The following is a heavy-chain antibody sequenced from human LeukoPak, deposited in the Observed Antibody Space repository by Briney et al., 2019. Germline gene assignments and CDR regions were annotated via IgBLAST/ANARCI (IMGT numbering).Heavy chain of an antibody. CDR3: ARALSSSGRYFDY. CDR2: IYHSGST. V-gene: IGHV4-38-2*02. CDR1: GYSISSGYY. Sequence: SETLSLTCTVSGYSISSGYYWGWIRQPPGKGLEWIGSIYHSGSTYYNPSLKSRVTISVDTSKSQFSLKLSSVTAADTAVYYCARALSSSGRYFDYWGQGTLVTVSS. J-gene: IGHJ4*02. D-gene: IGHD6-6*01.